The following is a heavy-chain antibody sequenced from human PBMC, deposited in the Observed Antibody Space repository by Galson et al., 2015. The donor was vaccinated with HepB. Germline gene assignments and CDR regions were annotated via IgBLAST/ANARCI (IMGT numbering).Heavy chain of an antibody. J-gene: IGHJ3*02. Sequence: SETLSLTCTVSGYSISSGYYWGWIRQPPGKGLEWIGSIYHSGSTYYDPSLKSRVTISVDTSKNQFSLKLSSVTAADTAVYYCASPLSFFSSGGSWKGRGAFDIWGQGTMATVSS. D-gene: IGHD2-15*01. CDR2: IYHSGST. CDR1: GYSISSGYY. V-gene: IGHV4-38-2*02. CDR3: ASPLSFFSSGGSWKGRGAFDI.